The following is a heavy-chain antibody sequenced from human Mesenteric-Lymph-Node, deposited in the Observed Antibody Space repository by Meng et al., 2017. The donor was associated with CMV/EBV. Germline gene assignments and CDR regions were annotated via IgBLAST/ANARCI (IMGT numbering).Heavy chain of an antibody. V-gene: IGHV4-30-4*08. D-gene: IGHD5-24*01. Sequence: SETLSLTCTVSGGSISSGDYYWSWIRQPPGKGLEWIGYIYYSGSTYYNPSLKSRVTISVDTSKNQFSLKLSSVTAAGTAVYYCARFRDGYNDYWGQGTLVTVSS. CDR2: IYYSGST. J-gene: IGHJ4*02. CDR3: ARFRDGYNDY. CDR1: GGSISSGDYY.